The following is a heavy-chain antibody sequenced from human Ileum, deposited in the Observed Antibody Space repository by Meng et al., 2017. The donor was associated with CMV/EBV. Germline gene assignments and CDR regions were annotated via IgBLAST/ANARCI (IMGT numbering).Heavy chain of an antibody. J-gene: IGHJ5*02. D-gene: IGHD5-12*01. V-gene: IGHV2-5*01. CDR2: IYQNDDK. CDR3: AHKVSDYSGSFFDP. Sequence: FSGFSRETSGLGVGWIRQPPGKALEWLAVIYQNDDKRYSPSLKSRLTITEDTSKNQVVLTITNMDPVDTATYYCAHKVSDYSGSFFDPWGQGTLVTVSS. CDR1: GFSRETSGLG.